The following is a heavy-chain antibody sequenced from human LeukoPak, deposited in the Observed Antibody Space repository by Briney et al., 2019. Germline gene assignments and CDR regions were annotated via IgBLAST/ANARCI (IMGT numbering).Heavy chain of an antibody. Sequence: PSETLSLTCTVSGGSISSSSYYWGWIRQPPGKGLEWIGSIYYSGSTYYNPSLKSRVTVSVDTSKNQFSLKLSSVTAADTAVFYCARDYHYYDSSGYSGWFDPWGQGTLVTVSS. J-gene: IGHJ5*02. CDR3: ARDYHYYDSSGYSGWFDP. CDR1: GGSISSSSYY. V-gene: IGHV4-39*07. CDR2: IYYSGST. D-gene: IGHD3-22*01.